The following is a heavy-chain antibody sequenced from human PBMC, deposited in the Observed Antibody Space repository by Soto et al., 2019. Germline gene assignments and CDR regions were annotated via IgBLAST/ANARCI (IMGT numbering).Heavy chain of an antibody. V-gene: IGHV1-46*01. D-gene: IGHD1-1*01. CDR2: LNTTDGTT. J-gene: IGHJ5*02. Sequence: QVQLVQSGTEVKKPGASMKISCKASGFTFTNYYMHWVRQAPGQGLEWMGILNTTDGTTTYAEKFRGRVTMTRDTSTSTVYLELSSLTSEDTAVFYCARAPPNDGWFDPWGQGTLVIVSS. CDR1: GFTFTNYY. CDR3: ARAPPNDGWFDP.